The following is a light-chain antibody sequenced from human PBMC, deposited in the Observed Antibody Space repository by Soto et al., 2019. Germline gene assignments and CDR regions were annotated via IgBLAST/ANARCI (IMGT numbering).Light chain of an antibody. Sequence: DIQMTQSPSSLSATIGDSVTITCRASQSISSYLNWYQQKPGKAPKLLIYAASSLQSGVPSRFSGSGSGTDFTLTISSLQPADFATYYCQQSYSTPLYTLGQGTKLEIK. V-gene: IGKV1-39*01. CDR1: QSISSY. J-gene: IGKJ2*01. CDR3: QQSYSTPLYT. CDR2: AAS.